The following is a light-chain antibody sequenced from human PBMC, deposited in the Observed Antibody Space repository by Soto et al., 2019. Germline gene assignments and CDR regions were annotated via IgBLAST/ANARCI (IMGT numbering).Light chain of an antibody. CDR2: GAS. J-gene: IGKJ1*01. CDR1: QSVSTSY. V-gene: IGKV3D-7*01. CDR3: QQDYNLPWK. Sequence: PGARVTLSCTASQSVSTSYLTWYQQKPGQAPRLLIYGASTTATSIPARSSGSGSGTGFNLTNSSLQAGDFAVYYCQQDYNLPWKFGQGTQVEIK.